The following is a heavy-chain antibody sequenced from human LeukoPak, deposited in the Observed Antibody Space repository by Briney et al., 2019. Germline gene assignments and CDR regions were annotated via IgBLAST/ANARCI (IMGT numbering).Heavy chain of an antibody. J-gene: IGHJ5*02. CDR1: GYTFTSYY. CDR2: INPSGGST. Sequence: ASVKVSCKASGYTFTSYYMHWVRQAPAQGLEWMGIINPSGGSTSYAQKFQGRVTMTRDMSTSKDYMELSSLRSEERAVYYCARDNSVEDTAWWFDPWGQGTLVTVSS. D-gene: IGHD4-23*01. CDR3: ARDNSVEDTAWWFDP. V-gene: IGHV1-46*01.